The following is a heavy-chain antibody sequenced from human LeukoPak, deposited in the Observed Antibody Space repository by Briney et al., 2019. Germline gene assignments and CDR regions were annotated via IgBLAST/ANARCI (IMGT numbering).Heavy chain of an antibody. CDR3: ARIYGSGSYYTS. CDR2: IYSGGST. CDR1: GFTVSSNY. D-gene: IGHD3-10*01. V-gene: IGHV3-66*01. J-gene: IGHJ5*02. Sequence: GGSLRLSCAASGFTVSSNYMSWVRQAPGKGLEWVSVIYSGGSTYYADSVKGRFTISRDNSKNTLHLQMNSLRAEDTAVYYCARIYGSGSYYTSWGQGTLVTVSS.